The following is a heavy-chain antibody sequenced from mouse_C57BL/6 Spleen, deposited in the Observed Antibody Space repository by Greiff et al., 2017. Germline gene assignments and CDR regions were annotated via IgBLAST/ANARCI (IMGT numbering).Heavy chain of an antibody. V-gene: IGHV1-7*01. D-gene: IGHD4-1*01. J-gene: IGHJ2*01. CDR3: ELGPYFDY. CDR1: GYTFTSYW. CDR2: INPSSGYT. Sequence: VQLQQSGAELAKPGASVKLSCKASGYTFTSYWMHWVKQRPGQGLEWIGYINPSSGYTKYNQKFKDKATLTADKSSSTAYMQLRSLTYEDSAVYYYELGPYFDYWGQGTTLTVSS.